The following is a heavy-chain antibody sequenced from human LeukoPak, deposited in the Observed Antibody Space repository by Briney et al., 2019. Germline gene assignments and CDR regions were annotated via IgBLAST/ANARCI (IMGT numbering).Heavy chain of an antibody. CDR2: ISSSSSYI. J-gene: IGHJ4*02. V-gene: IGHV3-21*01. CDR3: ARDRDYGDYVFDY. CDR1: GFTFSSYS. Sequence: GGSLRLSCAASGFTFSSYSMNWVRQAPGKGLEWVSSISSSSSYIYYADSVKGRFTISRDNAKNSLYLQMNSLRAQDTAVYYCARDRDYGDYVFDYWGQGTLVTVSS. D-gene: IGHD4-17*01.